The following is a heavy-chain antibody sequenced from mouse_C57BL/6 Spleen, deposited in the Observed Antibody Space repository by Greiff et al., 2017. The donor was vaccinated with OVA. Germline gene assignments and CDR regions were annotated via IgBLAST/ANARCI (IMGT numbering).Heavy chain of an antibody. CDR3: AKVITTVVAPWYFDV. CDR1: GYTFTSYG. Sequence: VQLQQSGAELARPGASVKLSCKASGYTFTSYGISWVKQRTGQGLEWIGEIYPRSGNTYYNEKFKGKATLTADKSSSTAYMELRSLTSEDSAVYFWAKVITTVVAPWYFDVWGTGTTVTVSS. J-gene: IGHJ1*03. V-gene: IGHV1-81*01. D-gene: IGHD1-1*01. CDR2: IYPRSGNT.